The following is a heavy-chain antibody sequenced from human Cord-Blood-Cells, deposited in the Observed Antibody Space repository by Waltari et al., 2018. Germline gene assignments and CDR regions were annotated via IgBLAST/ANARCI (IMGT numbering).Heavy chain of an antibody. J-gene: IGHJ3*02. CDR3: ARGVVVGGAFDI. D-gene: IGHD2-15*01. CDR1: GGSFSGYY. Sequence: QVQLQQWGAGLLKPSETLSLTCAVYGGSFSGYYWSWIRQPPGKGLEWIGEINHSGSTTYNPSLTSRVTISGDTSKNQFSLKLSSVTAADTAVYYCARGVVVGGAFDIWGQGTMVTVSS. CDR2: INHSGST. V-gene: IGHV4-34*01.